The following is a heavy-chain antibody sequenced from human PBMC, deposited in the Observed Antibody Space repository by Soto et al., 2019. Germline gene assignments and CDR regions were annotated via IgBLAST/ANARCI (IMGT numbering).Heavy chain of an antibody. V-gene: IGHV3-21*06. J-gene: IGHJ4*02. CDR1: GFTFTRYS. CDR2: ISSTTNYI. Sequence: GGFLRLSCAAYGFTFTRYSMNWVRQAPGKGLEWVSSISSTTNYIYYGDSMKGRFTISRDNAKNSLYLEMNSLRAEDTAVYYCARESEDLTSNFAYWGQGTLVPVSS. CDR3: ARESEDLTSNFAY.